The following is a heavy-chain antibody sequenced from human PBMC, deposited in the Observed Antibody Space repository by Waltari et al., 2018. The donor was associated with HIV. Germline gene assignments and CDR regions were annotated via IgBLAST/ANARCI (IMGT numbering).Heavy chain of an antibody. CDR3: AIDYYDSSGYYYGYSP. V-gene: IGHV4-59*01. CDR2: IYYSWST. CDR1: GGSISSYY. D-gene: IGHD3-22*01. Sequence: QVQLQESGPGLVKPSETLSLTCTVSGGSISSYYWSWIRQPPGKGLEWIGYIYYSWSTNSLPSLKSRVTISVDTSKNQFSLKLSSVTAADTAVYYCAIDYYDSSGYYYGYSPWGQGTLVTVSS. J-gene: IGHJ5*02.